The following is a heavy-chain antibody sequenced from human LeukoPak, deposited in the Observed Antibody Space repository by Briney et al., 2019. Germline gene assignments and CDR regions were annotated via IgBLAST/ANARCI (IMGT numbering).Heavy chain of an antibody. CDR3: ARHIIVSYYYDSSGSNWFDP. Sequence: SETLSLTCDVYGGSFSGYYWNWIRQPPGKGLEWIGEINHSGSTNYNPSLKSRVTISVDTSKNQFSLKLNSVTAADTAVYYCARHIIVSYYYDSSGSNWFDPWGQGTLVTVSS. D-gene: IGHD3-22*01. CDR2: INHSGST. CDR1: GGSFSGYY. J-gene: IGHJ5*02. V-gene: IGHV4-34*01.